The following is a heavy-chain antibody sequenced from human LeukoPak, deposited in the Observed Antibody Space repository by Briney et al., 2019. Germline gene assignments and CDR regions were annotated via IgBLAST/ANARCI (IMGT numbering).Heavy chain of an antibody. J-gene: IGHJ4*02. CDR3: AREFNGSPDY. D-gene: IGHD6-25*01. Sequence: SETLSLTCTVSGGSISSNTYYWSWVRQPPGKGLEWIGSIRYSGRTYYKPSLKSRVTLSVDTSKNQLLLNLRSVTAADTAMYYCAREFNGSPDYLGQGTLVTVSS. CDR1: GGSISSNTYY. CDR2: IRYSGRT. V-gene: IGHV4-39*02.